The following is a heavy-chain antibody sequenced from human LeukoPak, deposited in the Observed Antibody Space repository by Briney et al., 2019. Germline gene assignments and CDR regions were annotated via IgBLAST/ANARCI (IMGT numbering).Heavy chain of an antibody. CDR2: IIPILGIA. J-gene: IGHJ3*02. D-gene: IGHD2-21*01. CDR1: GGTFSSYA. V-gene: IGHV1-69*04. Sequence: SVKVSCKASGGTFSSYAISWVRQAPGQGLEWMGRIIPILGIANYAQKFQGRVTITADKSTSTAYMELSSLRSEDTAVYYCARDHSLVSAGPGRVTNAFDIWGQGTMVTVSS. CDR3: ARDHSLVSAGPGRVTNAFDI.